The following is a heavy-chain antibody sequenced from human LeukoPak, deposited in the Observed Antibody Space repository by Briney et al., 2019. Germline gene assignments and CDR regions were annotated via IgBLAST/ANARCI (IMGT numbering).Heavy chain of an antibody. CDR2: IIPIFGTA. D-gene: IGHD3-3*02. V-gene: IGHV1-69*13. CDR3: ARELGYLDY. J-gene: IGHJ4*02. CDR1: VGTFISYA. Sequence: ASVTVSCKASVGTFISYAISWVRQAPGQGLEWMGGIIPIFGTANYAQKFQGRVTITADESTSTAYMELSSLRSEDTAVYYCARELGYLDYWGQGTLVTVSS.